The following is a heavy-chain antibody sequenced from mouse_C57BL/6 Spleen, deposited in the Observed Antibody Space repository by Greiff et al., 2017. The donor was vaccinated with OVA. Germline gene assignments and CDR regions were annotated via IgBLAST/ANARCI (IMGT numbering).Heavy chain of an antibody. V-gene: IGHV1-4*01. J-gene: IGHJ3*01. CDR2: INPSSGYT. Sequence: VQLQQSGAELARPGASVKMSCKASGYTFTSYTMHWVKQRPGQGLEWIGYINPSSGYTKYNQKFKDKATLTAEKSSSTAYMQLSSLTSEDSAVYYCARSGSSYVGWFAYWGQGTLVTVSA. D-gene: IGHD1-1*01. CDR1: GYTFTSYT. CDR3: ARSGSSYVGWFAY.